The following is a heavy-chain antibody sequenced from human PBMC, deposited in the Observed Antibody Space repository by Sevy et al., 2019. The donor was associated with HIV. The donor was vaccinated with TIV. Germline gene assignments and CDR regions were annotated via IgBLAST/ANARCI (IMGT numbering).Heavy chain of an antibody. CDR3: ARRPDFGVIIPTGVLDV. J-gene: IGHJ6*02. CDR1: GFTFGTYA. CDR2: ISDSGGST. Sequence: GGSLRLSCAGSGFTFGTYAMTWVRQAPGKGLQWVSVISDSGGSTYYADAVQGRVTISSDNSKNTMPLHMNSLRVEDTATYYCARRPDFGVIIPTGVLDVWGQGTTVTVSS. V-gene: IGHV3-23*01. D-gene: IGHD3-3*01.